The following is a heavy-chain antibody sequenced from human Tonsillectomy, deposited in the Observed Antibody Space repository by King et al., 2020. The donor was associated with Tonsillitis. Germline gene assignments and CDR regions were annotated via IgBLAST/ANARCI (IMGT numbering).Heavy chain of an antibody. D-gene: IGHD3-3*01. Sequence: VQLVESGAEVKKPGESLKISCKGSGYSSASYWIGWVRQMPGKGLEWMGIIYPGDSDTKYSPSFQGQVTISADKSISTAYLQWSSLKGSDTAVYYCARHGNFGVVSDRYYYYGMDVWGQGTTVTVSS. CDR3: ARHGNFGVVSDRYYYYGMDV. J-gene: IGHJ6*02. CDR2: IYPGDSDT. V-gene: IGHV5-51*01. CDR1: GYSSASYW.